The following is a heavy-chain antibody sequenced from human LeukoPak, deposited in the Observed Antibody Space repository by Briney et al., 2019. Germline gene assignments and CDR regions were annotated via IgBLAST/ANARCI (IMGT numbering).Heavy chain of an antibody. J-gene: IGHJ6*02. CDR2: ISSNGSTI. Sequence: GGSLRLSCAASGFTFSDYYMSWIRQAPGKGLEWVSYISSNGSTIYYADSVKGRFTISRDNAKNSLYLQMNSLRAEDTAVYYCARDPRIGSGVVTARYYGMDVWGQGTTVTVSS. D-gene: IGHD2-21*02. CDR1: GFTFSDYY. CDR3: ARDPRIGSGVVTARYYGMDV. V-gene: IGHV3-11*01.